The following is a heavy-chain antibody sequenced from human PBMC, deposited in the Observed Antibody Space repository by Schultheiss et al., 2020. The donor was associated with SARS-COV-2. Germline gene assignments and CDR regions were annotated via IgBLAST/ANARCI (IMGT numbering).Heavy chain of an antibody. V-gene: IGHV1-46*01. J-gene: IGHJ6*02. CDR2: INPSGGST. D-gene: IGHD2-21*02. CDR1: GYTFTSYY. Sequence: ASVKVSCKASGYTFTSYYMHWVRQAPGQGLEWMGIINPSGGSTSYAQKFQGRVTITADESTSTAYMELSSLRSEDTAVYYCARGGIVVVTADRYYYYGMDVWGQGTTVTVSS. CDR3: ARGGIVVVTADRYYYYGMDV.